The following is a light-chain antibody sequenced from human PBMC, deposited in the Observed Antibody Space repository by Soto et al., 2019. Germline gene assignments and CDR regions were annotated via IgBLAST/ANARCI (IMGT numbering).Light chain of an antibody. J-gene: IGKJ1*01. Sequence: EIQMRQPRSPLSASVADSLTRPFRASQSISSWLTWYQQKPGKAPKLLIYKASSLESGVPSRFSGSGSGTEFTLTISRLQPDDFAMYYCQQYNSSSRTFGQGTKVDIK. CDR2: KAS. CDR3: QQYNSSSRT. V-gene: IGKV1-5*03. CDR1: QSISSW.